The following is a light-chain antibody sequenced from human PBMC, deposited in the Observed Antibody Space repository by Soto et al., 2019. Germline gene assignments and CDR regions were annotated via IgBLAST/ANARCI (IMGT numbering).Light chain of an antibody. CDR1: SIDVGNFDL. J-gene: IGLJ2*01. Sequence: QSALTQPPSVSGSPGQSVTISCTGTSIDVGNFDLVSWYQQPPGTAPKLLIYQVSNRPSGVPDRFSGSQSGNTASLTISGLQAEDEADYYCSSYTSSNTPVVFGGGTKLTVL. V-gene: IGLV2-18*02. CDR2: QVS. CDR3: SSYTSSNTPVV.